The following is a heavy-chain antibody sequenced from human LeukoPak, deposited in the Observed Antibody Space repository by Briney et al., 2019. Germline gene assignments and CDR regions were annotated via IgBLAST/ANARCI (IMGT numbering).Heavy chain of an antibody. CDR1: GYTFTGYY. V-gene: IGHV1-2*02. D-gene: IGHD3-16*01. Sequence: ASVKVSCKASGYTFTGYYMHWVRQAPGQGLEWMGWINPNSGGTNYAQKFQDRVTMTRDTSLSTAYMELSRLRSDDTAVYYCARRGSPVKAEWGDQFDYWGQGTLVTVSS. CDR3: ARRGSPVKAEWGDQFDY. J-gene: IGHJ4*02. CDR2: INPNSGGT.